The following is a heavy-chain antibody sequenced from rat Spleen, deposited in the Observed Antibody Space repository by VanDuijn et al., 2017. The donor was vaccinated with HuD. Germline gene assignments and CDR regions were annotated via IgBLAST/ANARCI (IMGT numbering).Heavy chain of an antibody. V-gene: IGHV5-29*01. CDR1: GFTFNNYV. J-gene: IGHJ2*01. CDR2: FSYDGIST. D-gene: IGHD1-4*01. Sequence: EVQLVESGGGLVQPGRSLKLSCAASGFTFNNYVMTWVRQAPAKGLEWVATFSYDGISTYYRDSVRGRFTISRDDAKNSLYLQMNSLRSEDTATYYGSPLPGSNLDYWGQGVMVTVSP. CDR3: SPLPGSNLDY.